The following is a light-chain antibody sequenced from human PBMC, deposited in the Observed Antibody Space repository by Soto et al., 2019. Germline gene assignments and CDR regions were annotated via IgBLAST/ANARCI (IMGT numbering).Light chain of an antibody. V-gene: IGKV3-11*01. CDR1: QSVKTF. CDR2: DAS. Sequence: EIVLTQSPATLSLSPGERATLSCRASQSVKTFLVWYQQRPGQAPRLPIYDASHRAAGIPARFSGSGFGTDFTLTISSLEPEDAAVYYCQQRSNWPPITFGQGTRLEIK. J-gene: IGKJ5*01. CDR3: QQRSNWPPIT.